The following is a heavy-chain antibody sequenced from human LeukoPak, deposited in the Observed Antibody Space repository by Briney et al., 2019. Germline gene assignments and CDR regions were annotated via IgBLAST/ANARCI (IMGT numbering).Heavy chain of an antibody. Sequence: ASVKVSCKVSGYTLTELSMHWVRQAPGKGLEWMGGFDPEDGETIYAQRFQGRVTMTEDTSTDTAYMELSSLRSEDTAVYYCATGSYYGSGRGFDPWGQGTLVTVSS. V-gene: IGHV1-24*01. CDR2: FDPEDGET. D-gene: IGHD3-10*01. CDR1: GYTLTELS. CDR3: ATGSYYGSGRGFDP. J-gene: IGHJ5*02.